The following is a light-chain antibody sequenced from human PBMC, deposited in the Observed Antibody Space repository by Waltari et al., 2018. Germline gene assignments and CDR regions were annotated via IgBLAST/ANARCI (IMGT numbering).Light chain of an antibody. J-gene: IGKJ1*01. CDR1: QSVGGT. V-gene: IGKV3-20*01. CDR3: QHYVRLPVT. Sequence: EIVLTQSPGTLSLSPGERATLSCWASQSVGGTLAWYQQKPGQAPRLLIYGASSRATGIPDRFSGSGSGTVFSLSISRLEPEDSAVYYCQHYVRLPVTSGQGTKVEIK. CDR2: GAS.